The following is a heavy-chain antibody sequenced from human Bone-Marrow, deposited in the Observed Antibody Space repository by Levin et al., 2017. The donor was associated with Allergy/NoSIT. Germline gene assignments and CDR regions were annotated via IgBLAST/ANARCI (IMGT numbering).Heavy chain of an antibody. CDR1: GFPFSTVY. V-gene: IGHV3-15*01. CDR3: TTGECSNGVCVDY. J-gene: IGHJ4*02. CDR2: VKTKKDGGTS. Sequence: GGSLRLSCAASGFPFSTVYMNWVRQAPGKGLEWVGRVKTKKDGGTSDYAAPVKGRFTISRDDSKNTLNLQMKSLKTEDTAVYYCTTGECSNGVCVDYWGQGTLVSVSS. D-gene: IGHD2-8*01.